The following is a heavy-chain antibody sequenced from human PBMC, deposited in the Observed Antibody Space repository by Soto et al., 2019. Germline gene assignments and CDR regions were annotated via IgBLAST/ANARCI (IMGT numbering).Heavy chain of an antibody. CDR3: ARYCSSTSCDHYSDY. V-gene: IGHV1-18*01. CDR1: GYSFTNYD. J-gene: IGHJ4*02. Sequence: ASVKVSCKASGYSFTNYDISWVRQAPVQGLEWMGWISPYNGDTNYAQKLQGRVTMTTDTSTSTAYMELRSLRSDDTAVYYCARYCSSTSCDHYSDYWGQGTLVTVST. D-gene: IGHD2-2*01. CDR2: ISPYNGDT.